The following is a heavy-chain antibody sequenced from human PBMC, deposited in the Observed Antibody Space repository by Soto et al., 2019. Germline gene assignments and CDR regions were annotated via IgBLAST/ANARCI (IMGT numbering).Heavy chain of an antibody. D-gene: IGHD3-3*01. CDR1: GYTLTMYA. J-gene: IGHJ3*02. Sequence: ASVKVSCKASGYTLTMYAMHWVRQAPGQRLEWMGWINSGNGDTIYSQKFQGRVTLTRDTSASTAYMALSSLRSEDTAVYYCARPGVAYDAFHIWGQGTMLPV. V-gene: IGHV1-3*04. CDR3: ARPGVAYDAFHI. CDR2: INSGNGDT.